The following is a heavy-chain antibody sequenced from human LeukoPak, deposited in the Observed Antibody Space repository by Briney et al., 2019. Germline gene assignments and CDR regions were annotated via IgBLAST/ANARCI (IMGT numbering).Heavy chain of an antibody. Sequence: ASVKVSCKVSGNTLTELSMHWVRQAPGKGLEWMGGFGPEDGETIYAQQFQGGVTMTEDRSTDTAYMELSSLRSEDTAVYYCAVWELLRLRRSNWFDPWGQGTLVTVSS. D-gene: IGHD1-26*01. V-gene: IGHV1-24*01. J-gene: IGHJ5*02. CDR1: GNTLTELS. CDR3: AVWELLRLRRSNWFDP. CDR2: FGPEDGET.